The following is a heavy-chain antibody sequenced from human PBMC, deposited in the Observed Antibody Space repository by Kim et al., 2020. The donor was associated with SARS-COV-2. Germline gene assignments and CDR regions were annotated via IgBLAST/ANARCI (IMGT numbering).Heavy chain of an antibody. Sequence: GGSLTLSCTTSGFTFTGYAMSWVRQAPGKGLEWVSSIDGSDGTTYYVDSVKGRFTISRDNSKNTLYLQMNSLRADDTAVYYCMKGGWGWIWDHWGQGT. CDR1: GFTFTGYA. J-gene: IGHJ4*02. CDR3: MKGGWGWIWDH. CDR2: IDGSDGTT. V-gene: IGHV3-23*01. D-gene: IGHD2-2*03.